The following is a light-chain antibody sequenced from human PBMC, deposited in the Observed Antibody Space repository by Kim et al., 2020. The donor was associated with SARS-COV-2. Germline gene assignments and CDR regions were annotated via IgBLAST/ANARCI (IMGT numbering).Light chain of an antibody. Sequence: SAYVGDRVTITCRASQIISNRLAWYQQKPGKAPKLLIYKASTLESGVPSRFSGSGSGTEFTLTISSLQPDDFGSYFCQQFNGPVTFGPGTKVDIK. CDR1: QIISNR. J-gene: IGKJ3*01. V-gene: IGKV1-5*03. CDR2: KAS. CDR3: QQFNGPVT.